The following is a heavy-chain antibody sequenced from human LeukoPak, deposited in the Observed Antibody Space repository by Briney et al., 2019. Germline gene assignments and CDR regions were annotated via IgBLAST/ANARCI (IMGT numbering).Heavy chain of an antibody. Sequence: GGSLRLSCAASDFNFNNYAMSWVRQAPGKGLEWVSAISGSGGSTYYADSVKGRFTISRDNSKNTLYLQMNSLRAEDTAVYYCAHISSSWPDYWGQGTLVTVSS. V-gene: IGHV3-23*01. CDR1: DFNFNNYA. CDR3: AHISSSWPDY. CDR2: ISGSGGST. D-gene: IGHD6-13*01. J-gene: IGHJ4*02.